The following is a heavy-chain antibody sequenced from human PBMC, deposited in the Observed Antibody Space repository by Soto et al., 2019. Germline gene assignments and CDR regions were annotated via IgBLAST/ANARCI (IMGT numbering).Heavy chain of an antibody. CDR1: GGSFSGYY. V-gene: IGHV4-34*01. CDR3: ARIAAAEVLFDY. Sequence: QVQLQQWGAGLLKPSETLSLTCAVYGGSFSGYYWSWIRQPPGKGLEWIGEINHSGSTNYNPSLKSRVTISVDTFKNQFSLKLGSVTAADTAVYYCARIAAAEVLFDYWGQGTLVTVSS. CDR2: INHSGST. D-gene: IGHD6-13*01. J-gene: IGHJ4*02.